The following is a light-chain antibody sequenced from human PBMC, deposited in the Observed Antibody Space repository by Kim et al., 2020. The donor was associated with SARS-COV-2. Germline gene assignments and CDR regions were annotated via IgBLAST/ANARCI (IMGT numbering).Light chain of an antibody. CDR2: LGS. Sequence: DIVMTQSPLSLPVTPGEPASISCRSSQSLLHRNGYNYLDWYLQKPGQSPHLLIYLGSNRASGVPDRFSGSGSGTDFTLKISRVEAEDVGVYYCMQALQTPRTFGQGTKLEI. V-gene: IGKV2-28*01. CDR1: QSLLHRNGYNY. J-gene: IGKJ2*02. CDR3: MQALQTPRT.